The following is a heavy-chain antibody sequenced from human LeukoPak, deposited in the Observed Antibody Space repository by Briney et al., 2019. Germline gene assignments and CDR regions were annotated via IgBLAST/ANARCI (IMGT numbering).Heavy chain of an antibody. V-gene: IGHV3-23*01. D-gene: IGHD6-13*01. CDR3: FDY. Sequence: GGSLRLSCAASGFTSSSHAMSWVRQAPGKGLEWVSAITSGSGSNVYYTDSLKGRFTISRDNSKSTLYLHMNSLYYCARHGSWSFDYWGQGTLLTVSA. CDR1: GFTSSSHA. CDR2: ITSGSGSNV. J-gene: IGHJ4*02.